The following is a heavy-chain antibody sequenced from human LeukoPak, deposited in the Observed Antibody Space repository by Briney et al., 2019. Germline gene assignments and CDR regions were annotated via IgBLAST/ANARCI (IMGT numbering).Heavy chain of an antibody. Sequence: GRSLRLSCTASGFTFSSYGMHWVRQATGKGLEWLAVIWYDGSNKYYADSVKGRFTISRDNSKNTLYLQMNSLRAEDTAVYYCAKDRTIYDFWSGYYSPFCFDYWGQGTLVTVSS. J-gene: IGHJ4*02. CDR2: IWYDGSNK. CDR3: AKDRTIYDFWSGYYSPFCFDY. V-gene: IGHV3-33*06. CDR1: GFTFSSYG. D-gene: IGHD3-3*01.